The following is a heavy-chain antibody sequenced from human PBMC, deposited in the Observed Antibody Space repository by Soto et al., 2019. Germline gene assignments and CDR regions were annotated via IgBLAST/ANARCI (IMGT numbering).Heavy chain of an antibody. CDR1: GGTFSSYA. CDR2: IIPIFGTA. V-gene: IGHV1-69*13. Sequence: ASVKVSCKASGGTFSSYAISWERQAPGQGLEWMGGIIPIFGTANYAQKFQGRVTITADESTSTAYMELSSLRSEDTAVYYCARDGLDYGDYVGYYWGQGTLVTVSS. CDR3: ARDGLDYGDYVGYY. D-gene: IGHD4-17*01. J-gene: IGHJ4*02.